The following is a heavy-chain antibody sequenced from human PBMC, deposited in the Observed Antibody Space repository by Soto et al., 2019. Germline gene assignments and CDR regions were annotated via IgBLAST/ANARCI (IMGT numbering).Heavy chain of an antibody. CDR3: ARGHDFWSGPHYYGMDV. J-gene: IGHJ6*02. CDR2: INHSGST. CDR1: GGSVSSSSYY. D-gene: IGHD3-3*01. Sequence: SETLSLTCTVSGGSVSSSSYYWGWVRQPPGKGLEWIGEINHSGSTNYNPSLKSRVTISVDTSKNQFSLKLSSVTAADTAVYYCARGHDFWSGPHYYGMDVWGQGTTVTVSS. V-gene: IGHV4-39*07.